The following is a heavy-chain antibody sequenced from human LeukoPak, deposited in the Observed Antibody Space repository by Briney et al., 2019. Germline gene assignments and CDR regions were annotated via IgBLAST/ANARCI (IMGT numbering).Heavy chain of an antibody. J-gene: IGHJ6*04. CDR3: ARDRVLGDTIGYYYGMDV. CDR1: GGTFSSYP. Sequence: ASVKVPCKDSGGTFSSYPISWVRQAPGQGLDWMGGIIPIFGTANYAQKFQGRVTITADESTSTAYMELSSLRSEDTAVYYCARDRVLGDTIGYYYGMDVWGKGTTVTVSS. CDR2: IIPIFGTA. V-gene: IGHV1-69*01. D-gene: IGHD3-10*01.